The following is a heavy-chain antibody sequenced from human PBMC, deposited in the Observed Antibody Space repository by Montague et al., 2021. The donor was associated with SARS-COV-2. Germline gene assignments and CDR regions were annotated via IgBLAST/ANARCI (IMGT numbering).Heavy chain of an antibody. J-gene: IGHJ6*02. V-gene: IGHV4-34*01. CDR2: INQSGST. CDR1: GGSFSVHY. D-gene: IGHD3-10*01. Sequence: SETLSLTCAVYGGSFSVHYWTWIRQPPGKGLERIGQINQSGSTNYNPSLKSRVAISIDTSKNQFSLKMTSMTAADTGVYYCARYRRRFAEIYDTYYDYGLNVWGQGTTVTVFS. CDR3: ARYRRRFAEIYDTYYDYGLNV.